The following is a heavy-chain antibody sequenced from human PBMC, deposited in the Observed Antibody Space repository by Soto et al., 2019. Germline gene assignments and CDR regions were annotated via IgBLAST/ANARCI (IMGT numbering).Heavy chain of an antibody. D-gene: IGHD2-21*02. Sequence: PSETLSLTCAVYGGSFSGYYWSWIRQPPGKGLEWIGEINHSGSTNYNPSLKSRVTISVDTPKNQFSLKLSSVTAADTAVYYCAIRAPAVVTPVLPTPELTRTNYGMDVWGQGTTVTVSS. CDR2: INHSGST. CDR1: GGSFSGYY. CDR3: AIRAPAVVTPVLPTPELTRTNYGMDV. J-gene: IGHJ6*02. V-gene: IGHV4-34*01.